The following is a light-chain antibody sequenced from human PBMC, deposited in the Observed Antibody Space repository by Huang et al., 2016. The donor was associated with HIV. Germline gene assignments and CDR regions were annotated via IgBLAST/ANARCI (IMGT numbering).Light chain of an antibody. CDR3: QQYGSSPQT. CDR2: GAS. V-gene: IGKV3-20*01. Sequence: EIVLTQSPGTVSLSPGERATLSCRASQSVGSGYLAWYQQKPGQTPRRLIHGASTRATGIPDRCSGSGSGTDCTLTISRLEAEDFAVYYCQQYGSSPQTFGGGTKVEIK. CDR1: QSVGSGY. J-gene: IGKJ4*01.